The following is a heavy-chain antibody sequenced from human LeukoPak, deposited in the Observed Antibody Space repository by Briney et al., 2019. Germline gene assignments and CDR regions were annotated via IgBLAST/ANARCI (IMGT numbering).Heavy chain of an antibody. V-gene: IGHV3-49*03. Sequence: GGSLRLSCTASGFSFGDDAWSWFRQAPGRGLEFVSFIRKKGYGETTDYAASVRGRFTISRGDAKSTAYLQMNSLEIEDTALYYCSRGLHDYGDSNYYFDQWGRGTQVTVSS. CDR2: IRKKGYGETT. CDR1: GFSFGDDA. D-gene: IGHD4-17*01. J-gene: IGHJ4*02. CDR3: SRGLHDYGDSNYYFDQ.